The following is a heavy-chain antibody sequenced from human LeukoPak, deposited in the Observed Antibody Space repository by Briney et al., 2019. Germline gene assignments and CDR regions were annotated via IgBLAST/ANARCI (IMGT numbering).Heavy chain of an antibody. D-gene: IGHD3-10*01. V-gene: IGHV4-30-4*01. CDR2: IYYSGST. Sequence: SETLSLTCTVSGGSISSGDYYWSWIRQPPGKGLEWIGYIYYSGSTYYNPSLKSRVTISVDTSKNQFSLKLSSVTAADTAVYYCARGYYGPGSYYVLDPWGQGTLVTVSS. J-gene: IGHJ5*02. CDR3: ARGYYGPGSYYVLDP. CDR1: GGSISSGDYY.